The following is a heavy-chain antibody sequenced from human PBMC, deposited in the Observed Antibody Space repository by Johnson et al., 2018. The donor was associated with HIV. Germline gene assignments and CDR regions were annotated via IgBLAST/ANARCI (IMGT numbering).Heavy chain of an antibody. Sequence: VQLVESGGGVVQPGRSLRLSCAASGFTFSSYWMSWVRQAPGKGLEWVANIKQDGSEKYYVDSVKGRFTISRDNAKNSLYLQMNSLRAEDTAVYYCARVPILWFGELSGLGAFDIWGQGTTVTVSS. CDR3: ARVPILWFGELSGLGAFDI. CDR1: GFTFSSYW. D-gene: IGHD3-10*01. CDR2: IKQDGSEK. V-gene: IGHV3-7*01. J-gene: IGHJ3*02.